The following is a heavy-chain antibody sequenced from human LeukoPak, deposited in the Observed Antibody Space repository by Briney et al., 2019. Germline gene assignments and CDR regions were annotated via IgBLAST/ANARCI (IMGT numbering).Heavy chain of an antibody. V-gene: IGHV4-31*03. CDR2: IYYSGST. CDR3: ARYSYGPENFYFDY. CDR1: GGSISSGGYY. D-gene: IGHD5-18*01. J-gene: IGHJ4*02. Sequence: SQTLSLTCTVSGGSISSGGYYWSWIRQHPGKGLEWIGYIYYSGSTYYNPSLKSRVTISVDTSKNQFSLKPSSVTAADTAVYYCARYSYGPENFYFDYWGQGTLVTVSS.